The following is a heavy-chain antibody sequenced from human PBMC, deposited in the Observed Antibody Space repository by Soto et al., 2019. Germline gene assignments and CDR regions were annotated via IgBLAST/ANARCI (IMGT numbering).Heavy chain of an antibody. CDR3: ARDAAYYDFWSGYEGGYYYYVTDV. CDR2: INPNSGGT. D-gene: IGHD3-3*01. Sequence: ASVKVSCKASGYTFTGYYMHWVRQAPGQGLEWMGWINPNSGGTNYAQKFQGRVTMTRDTSISTAYMELSRLRSDDTAVYYCARDAAYYDFWSGYEGGYYYYVTDVWGQGTKVTVSS. J-gene: IGHJ6*02. CDR1: GYTFTGYY. V-gene: IGHV1-2*02.